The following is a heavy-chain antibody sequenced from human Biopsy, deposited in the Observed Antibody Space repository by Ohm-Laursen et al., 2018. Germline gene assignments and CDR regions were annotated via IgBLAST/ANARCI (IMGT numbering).Heavy chain of an antibody. CDR1: GFTFKDYA. Sequence: SLRLSCAASGFTFKDYAMNWIRQTPEKGLEWVSVVGGGGRPTDHTDFADSVRGRFTISRDNSKNKLYLDMINLRAEDTAIYYCARNVRGYNYGLLEYWGQGVMVTVSS. D-gene: IGHD5-18*01. J-gene: IGHJ4*02. V-gene: IGHV3-23*01. CDR3: ARNVRGYNYGLLEY. CDR2: VGGGGRPTDHT.